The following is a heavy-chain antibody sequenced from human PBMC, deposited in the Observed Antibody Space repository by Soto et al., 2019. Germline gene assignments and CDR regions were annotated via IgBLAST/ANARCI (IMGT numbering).Heavy chain of an antibody. D-gene: IGHD4-17*01. Sequence: SGTLSLTCAVYGGSYSGDYWSWIRQPPGKGLEWIGEINHSGSTNYNPSLKSRVTISVDTSKNQFSLKLSSVTAADTAVYYCARAQYTVTFAYWGQGTLVTVSS. CDR1: GGSYSGDY. CDR3: ARAQYTVTFAY. V-gene: IGHV4-34*01. J-gene: IGHJ4*02. CDR2: INHSGST.